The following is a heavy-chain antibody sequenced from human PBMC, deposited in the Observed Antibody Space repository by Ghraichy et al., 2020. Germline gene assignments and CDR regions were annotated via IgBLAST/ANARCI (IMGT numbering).Heavy chain of an antibody. CDR1: GDSVSSNTAA. V-gene: IGHV6-1*01. CDR2: TYYRSKWSS. CDR3: AKGDRSSGWGAFDI. Sequence: SQTLSLTCVISGDSVSSNTAAWNWIRQSPSRGLEWLGRTYYRSKWSSDYAVSVRSRININPDTPKNQFSLRLNSVTPEDTAVYYCAKGDRSSGWGAFDIWGPGTMVIVSS. D-gene: IGHD6-6*01. J-gene: IGHJ3*02.